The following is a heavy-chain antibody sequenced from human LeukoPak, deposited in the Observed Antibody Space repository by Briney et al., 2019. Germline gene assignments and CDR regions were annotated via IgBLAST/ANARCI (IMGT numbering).Heavy chain of an antibody. D-gene: IGHD3-9*01. CDR3: ARGGYFDWLSR. J-gene: IGHJ4*02. CDR2: IYYSGST. CDR1: GGSFSGYY. Sequence: SETLSLTCAVYGGSFSGYYWSWIRQHPGKGLEWIGYIYYSGSTYYNPSLKSRVTISVDTSKNQFSLKLSSVTAADTAVYYCARGGYFDWLSRWGQGTLVTVSS. V-gene: IGHV4-31*11.